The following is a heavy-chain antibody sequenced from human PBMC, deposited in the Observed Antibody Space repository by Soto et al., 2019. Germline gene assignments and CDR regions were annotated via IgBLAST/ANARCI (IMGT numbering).Heavy chain of an antibody. D-gene: IGHD1-26*01. V-gene: IGHV1-69*13. CDR1: GDTFTKLG. Sequence: ASVKVSCKASGDTFTKLGFTWVRQAPGQGLEWVGQFIPSFGTAKYAPKFQGRVTIAADESTNIASMELTSLRTEDTAIYYCAAGYSGRYYSFDFWGQGTQVTVSS. CDR3: AAGYSGRYYSFDF. J-gene: IGHJ4*02. CDR2: FIPSFGTA.